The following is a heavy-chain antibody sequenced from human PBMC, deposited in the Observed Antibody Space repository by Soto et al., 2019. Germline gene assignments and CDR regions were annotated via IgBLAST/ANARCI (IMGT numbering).Heavy chain of an antibody. CDR1: GFTFSSYG. Sequence: QVQLVESGGGVVQPGRSLRLSCAASGFTFSSYGMHWVRQAPGKGLEGVAVIWYDGSNKYYADSVKGRFTISRDNSKNTLYLQMNSLRAEDTAVYYCAREYGGNSYYYYGMDVWGQGTTVTVSS. J-gene: IGHJ6*02. CDR3: AREYGGNSYYYYGMDV. V-gene: IGHV3-33*01. D-gene: IGHD2-21*02. CDR2: IWYDGSNK.